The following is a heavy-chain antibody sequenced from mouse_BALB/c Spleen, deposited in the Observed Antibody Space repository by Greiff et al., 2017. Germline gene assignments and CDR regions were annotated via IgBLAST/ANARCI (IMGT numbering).Heavy chain of an antibody. J-gene: IGHJ3*02. D-gene: IGHD2-4*01. CDR1: GYTFTSYW. CDR3: ARGWIYYDNDR. V-gene: IGHV1S132*01. CDR2: ICPGTGTT. Sequence: QVQLQQSGAELVKPGASVKLSCKTSGYTFTSYWIQWVKQRPGQGLGWIGEICPGTGTTYYNEKFKGKATLTIDTSSSTAYMQLSSLTAEDSAVYFCARGWIYYDNDRWGQGTLVTVSA.